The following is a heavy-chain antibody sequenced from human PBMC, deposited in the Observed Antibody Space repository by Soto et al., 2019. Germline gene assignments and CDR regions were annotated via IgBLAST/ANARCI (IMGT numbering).Heavy chain of an antibody. CDR1: GGTFSSYA. V-gene: IGHV1-69*13. CDR2: IIPIFGTA. J-gene: IGHJ4*02. Sequence: SVKVSCKASGGTFSSYAISWVRQAPGQGLEWMGGIIPIFGTANYAQKFQGRVTITADESTSTAYMELSSLRAEDTAVYYCAKDRQWLVREPPTDYWGQGTLVTVSS. D-gene: IGHD6-19*01. CDR3: AKDRQWLVREPPTDY.